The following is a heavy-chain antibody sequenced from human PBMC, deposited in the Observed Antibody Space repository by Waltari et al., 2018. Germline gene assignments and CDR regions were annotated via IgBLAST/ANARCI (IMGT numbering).Heavy chain of an antibody. Sequence: QVQLVQSGAEVKKPGASVKVSCKASGYTFTGYYMHWVRQAPGQGLEWMGRINPNSGGTNYAQKFQGRVTMTRDTSISTAYMELSRLRSDDTAVYYCARTSSGSYYAHGNWFDPWGQGTLVTVSS. J-gene: IGHJ5*02. V-gene: IGHV1-2*06. CDR2: INPNSGGT. CDR1: GYTFTGYY. CDR3: ARTSSGSYYAHGNWFDP. D-gene: IGHD1-26*01.